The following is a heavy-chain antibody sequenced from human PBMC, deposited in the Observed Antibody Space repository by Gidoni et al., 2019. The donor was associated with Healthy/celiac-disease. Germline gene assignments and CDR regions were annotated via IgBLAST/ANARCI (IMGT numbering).Heavy chain of an antibody. CDR3: AKDQAWQRWLQWEAFDY. CDR2: ISGSGGST. J-gene: IGHJ4*02. D-gene: IGHD5-12*01. Sequence: EVQLLESGGGLVQPGGSLRLSCAASGFTFSSYAMSWVRQAPGKGLEWVSAISGSGGSTYYADSVKGRFTISRDNSKNTLYLQMNSLRAEDTTVYYCAKDQAWQRWLQWEAFDYWGQGTLVTVSS. V-gene: IGHV3-23*01. CDR1: GFTFSSYA.